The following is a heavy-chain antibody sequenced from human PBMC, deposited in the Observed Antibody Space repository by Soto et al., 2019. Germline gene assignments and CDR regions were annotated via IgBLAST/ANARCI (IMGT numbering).Heavy chain of an antibody. Sequence: PGGSLRLSCAASGFTVSTNYISWVRQAPGKGLEWVSIIYSGGKTYYADSVKGRFVISRDNSKNTLYLQMNSLRVEDTAVYYCARMASLREWLVNAFDMWGQGTTVT. V-gene: IGHV3-53*01. J-gene: IGHJ3*02. CDR3: ARMASLREWLVNAFDM. CDR2: IYSGGKT. CDR1: GFTVSTNY. D-gene: IGHD6-19*01.